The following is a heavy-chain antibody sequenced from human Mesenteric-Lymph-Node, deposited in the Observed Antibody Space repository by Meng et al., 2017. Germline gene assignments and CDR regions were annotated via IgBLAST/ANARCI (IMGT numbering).Heavy chain of an antibody. CDR3: AREAGMITYYYGSGSYLEYNWFDP. V-gene: IGHV4-59*12. Sequence: SETLSLTCTVSGGSISSYYWSWIRQPPGKGLEWIGYIYYSGSTNYNPSLKSRVTISVDTSKNQFSLKLSSVTAADTAVYYCAREAGMITYYYGSGSYLEYNWFDPWGQGTLITGAS. D-gene: IGHD3-10*01. J-gene: IGHJ5*02. CDR2: IYYSGST. CDR1: GGSISSYY.